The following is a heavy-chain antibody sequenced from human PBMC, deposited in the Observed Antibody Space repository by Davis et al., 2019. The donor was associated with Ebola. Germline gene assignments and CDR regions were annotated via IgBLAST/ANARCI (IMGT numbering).Heavy chain of an antibody. CDR3: ARGPRQWLVQPGMDV. J-gene: IGHJ6*04. CDR1: GGSISSSTTYS. Sequence: MPSETLSLTCSVSGGSISSSTTYSWGWLRQSPGKGLEWIGEINHSGSTNYNPSLKSRVTISVDTSKNQFSLKLSSVTAADTAVYYCARGPRQWLVQPGMDVWGKGTTVTVSS. D-gene: IGHD6-19*01. V-gene: IGHV4-39*07. CDR2: INHSGST.